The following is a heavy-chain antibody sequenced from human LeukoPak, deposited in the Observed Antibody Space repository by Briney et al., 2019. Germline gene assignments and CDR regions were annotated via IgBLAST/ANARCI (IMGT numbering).Heavy chain of an antibody. CDR2: ISYDGSNK. J-gene: IGHJ4*02. V-gene: IGHV3-30*03. CDR1: GFTFSSYA. Sequence: PGGSLRLSCAASGFTFSSYAMSWVRQAPGKGLEWVAVISYDGSNKYYADSVKGRFTISRDNSKNTLYLQMNSLRAEDTALYYCAIGPGGVFHYWGQGTLVTVSS. D-gene: IGHD4-23*01. CDR3: AIGPGGVFHY.